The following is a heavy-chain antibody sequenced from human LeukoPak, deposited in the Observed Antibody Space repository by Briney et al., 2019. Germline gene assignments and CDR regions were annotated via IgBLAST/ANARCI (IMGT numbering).Heavy chain of an antibody. CDR1: GGSISSGSYC. Sequence: PSQTLSLTCTVSGGSISSGSYCWSWIRQPAGKGLEWIGRIYTSGSTNYNPSLKSRVTISVDTSKNQFSLKLSSVTAADTAVYYCARGRKAMDFDYWGQGTLVTVSS. J-gene: IGHJ4*02. CDR2: IYTSGST. CDR3: ARGRKAMDFDY. V-gene: IGHV4-61*02. D-gene: IGHD5-18*01.